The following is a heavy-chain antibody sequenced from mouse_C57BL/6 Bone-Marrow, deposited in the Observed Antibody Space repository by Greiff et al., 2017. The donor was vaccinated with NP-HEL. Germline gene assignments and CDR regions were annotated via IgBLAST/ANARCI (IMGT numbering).Heavy chain of an antibody. CDR2: IDPENGDT. J-gene: IGHJ2*01. V-gene: IGHV14-4*01. CDR1: GFNIKDDY. Sequence: SGAELVRPGASVKLSCTASGFNIKDDYMHWVKQRPEQGLEWIGWIDPENGDTEYASKFQGKATITADTSSNTAYLQLSSLTSEDTAVHYCTTDYGSNYWGQGTTLTVSS. CDR3: TTDYGSNY. D-gene: IGHD1-1*01.